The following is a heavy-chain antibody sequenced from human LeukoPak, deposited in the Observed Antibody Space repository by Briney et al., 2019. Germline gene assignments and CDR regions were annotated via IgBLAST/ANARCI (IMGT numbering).Heavy chain of an antibody. CDR3: TRGLNYFDY. CDR2: IKSDGSST. CDR1: GVTLSNYW. Sequence: GGSLRLSCAGSGVTLSNYWMQWDRQAPGKGLVWVARIKSDGSSTNYADSVKGRFTISRDDAKNTLNLQMNSLRAEDTAVYFCTRGLNYFDYWGQGALVTVSS. J-gene: IGHJ4*02. V-gene: IGHV3-74*01.